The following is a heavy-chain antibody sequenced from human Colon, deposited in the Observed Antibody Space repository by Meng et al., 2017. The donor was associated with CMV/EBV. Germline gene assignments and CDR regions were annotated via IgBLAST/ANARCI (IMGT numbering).Heavy chain of an antibody. V-gene: IGHV3-23*01. D-gene: IGHD5-18*01. CDR1: GFTFSSYG. CDR2: ISGNGGST. CDR3: ARHNTKYGYGRDYFEY. J-gene: IGHJ4*01. Sequence: GESLKISCAASGFTFSSYGMTWGRQAPGKGLEWGSVISGNGGSTYYADSVKGRFTISRDNSNNTLYLQMRSLRAEDTAVYYCARHNTKYGYGRDYFEYWGQGVLVTVSS.